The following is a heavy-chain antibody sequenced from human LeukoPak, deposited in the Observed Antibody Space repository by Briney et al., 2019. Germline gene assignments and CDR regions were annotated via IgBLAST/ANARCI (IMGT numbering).Heavy chain of an antibody. CDR3: AKPTWGSGSFLIDS. CDR2: IWNDGSYE. J-gene: IGHJ4*02. V-gene: IGHV3-33*03. D-gene: IGHD1-26*01. CDR1: GFSFSNHG. Sequence: GGSLRLSCVASGFSFSNHGMHWVRQAPGRGLEWVAVIWNDGSYEHYTDSVKGRFTISRDNSKNTLFLQLNSLRPEDTAVYYCAKPTWGSGSFLIDSWGQGTLVTVSS.